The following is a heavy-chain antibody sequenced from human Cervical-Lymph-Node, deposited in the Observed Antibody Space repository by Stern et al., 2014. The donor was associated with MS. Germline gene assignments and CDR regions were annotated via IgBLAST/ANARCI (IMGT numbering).Heavy chain of an antibody. CDR2: ISPMFGTA. J-gene: IGHJ4*02. CDR1: GGSFSNYA. D-gene: IGHD3-10*02. CDR3: ARDVRPMLPVFAY. Sequence: QVQLQESGAEVKKPGASVTVSCKASGGSFSNYAMNWVRQAPGQGLEWIGAISPMFGTANYAQKFQGRVTITADESTTTVYLELRTLRSEDTAVYYCARDVRPMLPVFAYWGQGTLVTVSS. V-gene: IGHV1-69*01.